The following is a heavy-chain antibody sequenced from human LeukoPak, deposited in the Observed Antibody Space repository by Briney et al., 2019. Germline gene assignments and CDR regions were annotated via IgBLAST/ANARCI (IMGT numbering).Heavy chain of an antibody. CDR2: IYYSGST. J-gene: IGHJ4*02. V-gene: IGHV4-59*01. D-gene: IGHD1-26*01. CDR1: GGSISSYY. Sequence: SETLSLTCTVSGGSISSYYWSWIRQPPGKGLEWIGYIYYSGSTNHNPSLKSRVTISVDTSKNQFSLKLSSVTAADTAVYYCARESGSYQGYFDYWGQGTLVTVSS. CDR3: ARESGSYQGYFDY.